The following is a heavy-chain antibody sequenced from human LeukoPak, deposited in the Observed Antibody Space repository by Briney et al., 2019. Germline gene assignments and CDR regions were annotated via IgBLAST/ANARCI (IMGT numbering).Heavy chain of an antibody. CDR3: ARGWNDGPFDY. V-gene: IGHV4-59*08. Sequence: SETLSLTCPVSGGSISSYYWSWVRQPPGKGLEWIGYIYYSGSTNYNPSLKSRVTISVDTSKNQFSLKLSSVAAADTAVYYCARGWNDGPFDYWGQGTLVTVSS. J-gene: IGHJ4*02. CDR2: IYYSGST. D-gene: IGHD1-1*01. CDR1: GGSISSYY.